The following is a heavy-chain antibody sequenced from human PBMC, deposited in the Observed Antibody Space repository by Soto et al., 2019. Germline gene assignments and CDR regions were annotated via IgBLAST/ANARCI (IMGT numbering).Heavy chain of an antibody. V-gene: IGHV1-69*13. CDR1: GGTFSSYA. CDR3: ARDSRDYEAYSDYYYYGMDV. J-gene: IGHJ6*02. CDR2: IIPIFGTA. Sequence: ASVKVSCKASGGTFSSYAISWVRQAPGQGLEWMGGIIPIFGTANYAQKFQGRVTITADESTSTAYMELSSLRSEDTAVYYCARDSRDYEAYSDYYYYGMDVWGQGTTVTVSS. D-gene: IGHD4-17*01.